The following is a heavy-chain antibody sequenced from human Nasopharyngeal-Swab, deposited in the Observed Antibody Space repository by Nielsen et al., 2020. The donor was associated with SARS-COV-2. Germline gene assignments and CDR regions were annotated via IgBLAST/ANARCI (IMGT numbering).Heavy chain of an antibody. D-gene: IGHD6-19*01. Sequence: GESLKISCAASGFSFRTYSMNWVRQAPGKGLEWVSSISSSSSYIYYGDSMKGRFTISRDNAKNSLYLQMNSLRAEDTAVYYCASSTIVVAGRGTLGASFDYWGQGTLVTVSS. CDR1: GFSFRTYS. CDR2: ISSSSSYI. J-gene: IGHJ4*02. V-gene: IGHV3-21*01. CDR3: ASSTIVVAGRGTLGASFDY.